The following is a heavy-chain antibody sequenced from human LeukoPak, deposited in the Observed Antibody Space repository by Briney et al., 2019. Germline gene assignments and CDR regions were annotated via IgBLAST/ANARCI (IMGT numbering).Heavy chain of an antibody. Sequence: SETLSLTCTVSGGSVTSGSYYWSWIRQPPGRGLEWIGYIYYSGSPNYNPSHKSRVTISVDTSKNQFSLKLSSVTAADTAVYYCARDGCSGGGCYFDYWGQGTRVTVSS. J-gene: IGHJ4*02. CDR2: IYYSGSP. D-gene: IGHD2-15*01. V-gene: IGHV4-61*01. CDR1: GGSVTSGSYY. CDR3: ARDGCSGGGCYFDY.